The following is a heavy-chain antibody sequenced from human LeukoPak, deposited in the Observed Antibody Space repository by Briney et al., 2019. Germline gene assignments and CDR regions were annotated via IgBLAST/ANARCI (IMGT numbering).Heavy chain of an antibody. CDR2: ISWNSGSI. D-gene: IGHD6-13*01. CDR1: GLTFDDYA. CDR3: ARDAAAAGT. V-gene: IGHV3-9*01. J-gene: IGHJ4*02. Sequence: PGRSLRLSCAASGLTFDDYAMHWVRQAPGKGLEWVSGISWNSGSIGYADSVKGRFTISRDNAKNSLYLQMNSLRAEDTAVYYCARDAAAAGTWGQGTLVTVSS.